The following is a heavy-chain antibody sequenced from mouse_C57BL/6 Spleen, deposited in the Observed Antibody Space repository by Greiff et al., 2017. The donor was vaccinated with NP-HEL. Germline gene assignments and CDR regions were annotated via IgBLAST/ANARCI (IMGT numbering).Heavy chain of an antibody. CDR3: ARKGYYGSSP. J-gene: IGHJ3*01. D-gene: IGHD1-1*01. Sequence: QVQLQQPGAELVKPGASVKLSCKASGYTFTSYWMQWVKQRPGQGLEWIGEIDPSDSYTNYNQKFKGKATLTVDISSSTAYMQLSSLTSEDSAVYYCARKGYYGSSPWGQGTLVTVSA. CDR2: IDPSDSYT. CDR1: GYTFTSYW. V-gene: IGHV1-50*01.